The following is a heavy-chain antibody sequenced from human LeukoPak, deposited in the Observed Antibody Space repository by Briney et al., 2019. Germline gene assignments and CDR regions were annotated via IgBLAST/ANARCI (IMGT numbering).Heavy chain of an antibody. V-gene: IGHV4-30-4*01. D-gene: IGHD4-23*01. CDR2: IYYSGST. CDR3: ARDLLNEGNHLDY. CDR1: GGSISSGGYS. Sequence: PSETLSLTCAVSGGSISSGGYSWSWIRQPPGKGLEWIGYIYYSGSTYYNPSLKSRVTISVDTSKNQFSLKLSSVTAADTAVYYCARDLLNEGNHLDYWGQGTLVTVSS. J-gene: IGHJ4*02.